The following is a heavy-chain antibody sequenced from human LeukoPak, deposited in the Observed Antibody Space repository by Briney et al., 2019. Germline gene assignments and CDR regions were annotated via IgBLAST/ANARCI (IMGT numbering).Heavy chain of an antibody. D-gene: IGHD6-13*01. CDR1: TSR. J-gene: IGHJ5*02. CDR3: AREKQQLVLGWFDP. V-gene: IGHV1-18*01. CDR2: IGTYGGDT. Sequence: ASVKVSCKATSRISWVRQAPGQGLEWMGWIGTYGGDTYYAQKLQGRVTMTTDTSTSTAYMELRSLRSDDTAVYYCAREKQQLVLGWFDPWGQGTLVTVSS.